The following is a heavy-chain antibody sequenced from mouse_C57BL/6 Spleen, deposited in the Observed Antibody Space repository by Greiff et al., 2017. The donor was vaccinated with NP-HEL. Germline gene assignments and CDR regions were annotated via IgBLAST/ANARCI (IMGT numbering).Heavy chain of an antibody. V-gene: IGHV1-69*01. J-gene: IGHJ4*01. CDR2: IDPSDSYT. CDR1: GYTFTSYW. CDR3: ARRGNSYYAMDY. Sequence: LQQPGAELVMPGASVKLSCKASGYTFTSYWMHWVKQRPGQGLEWIGEIDPSDSYTNYNQKFKGKSTLTVDKSSSTAYMQLSSLTSEDSAVYYCARRGNSYYAMDYWGQGTSVTVSS.